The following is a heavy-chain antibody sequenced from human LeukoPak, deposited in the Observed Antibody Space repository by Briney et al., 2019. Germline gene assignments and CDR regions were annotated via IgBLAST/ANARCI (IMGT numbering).Heavy chain of an antibody. D-gene: IGHD3-22*01. CDR1: GGSISSYY. CDR3: ARDDYYDSSGYYYFDY. Sequence: PSETLSLTCTVSGGSISSYYWSWIRQPAGKGLEWIGRIYTSGSTNYNPSLKSRVTMSVDTSKNQFSLKLSSVTAADTAVYYCARDDYYDSSGYYYFDYWGQGTLVTVSS. CDR2: IYTSGST. J-gene: IGHJ4*02. V-gene: IGHV4-4*07.